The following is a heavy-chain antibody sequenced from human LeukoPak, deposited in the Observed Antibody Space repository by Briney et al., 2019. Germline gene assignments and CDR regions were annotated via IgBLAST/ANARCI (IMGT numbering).Heavy chain of an antibody. CDR3: AKGNGYSYGRYYFDY. CDR2: ITASGGNT. J-gene: IGHJ4*02. D-gene: IGHD5-18*01. Sequence: HPGGSLRLSCAASGFTFSSYAMGWVRQAPGKGLEWVSAITASGGNTYYADSVEGRFTISRDNSKNTLYLQVNSLRAEDTAVYYCAKGNGYSYGRYYFDYWGQGTLVTVSS. V-gene: IGHV3-23*01. CDR1: GFTFSSYA.